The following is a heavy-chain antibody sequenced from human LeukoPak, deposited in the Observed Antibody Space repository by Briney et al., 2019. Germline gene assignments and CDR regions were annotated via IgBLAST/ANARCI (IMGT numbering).Heavy chain of an antibody. CDR3: AKFPTWGIVVVTAQRRTMTFDY. CDR1: GFTFSSYA. CDR2: ISGSGGST. D-gene: IGHD2-21*02. Sequence: GGSLRLSCAASGFTFSSYAMSWVRQAPGKGLEWVSAISGSGGSTYYADSVKGRFTISRDNSKNTLYLQMNSLRAEDTAVYYCAKFPTWGIVVVTAQRRTMTFDYWGQGTLVTVSS. J-gene: IGHJ4*02. V-gene: IGHV3-23*01.